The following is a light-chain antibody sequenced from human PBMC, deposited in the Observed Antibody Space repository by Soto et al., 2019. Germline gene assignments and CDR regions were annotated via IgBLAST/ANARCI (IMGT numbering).Light chain of an antibody. CDR1: QSVSSN. CDR2: GAS. V-gene: IGKV3-15*01. Sequence: EIVTTQSPATLSVSPGERATLSCRASQSVSSNLAWYQQKPGQAPRLLIYGASTRATGIPARFSGSGSGTEFTLTISDLQSEDFAVYYCQQYNNWRTFGLGTKVEIK. J-gene: IGKJ1*01. CDR3: QQYNNWRT.